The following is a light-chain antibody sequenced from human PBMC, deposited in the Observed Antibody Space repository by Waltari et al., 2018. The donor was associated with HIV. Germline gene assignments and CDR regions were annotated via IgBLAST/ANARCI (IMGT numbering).Light chain of an antibody. J-gene: IGKJ2*01. Sequence: EIVLTQSPGTLSLPPGERATLSCRASESVTRRYLAWYQQKPGQAPRLLIYGTSSRATGIPDRFTGSGSGTDFTLTISRLEPEDFAVYYCQQYGSSPYNFGQGTKLDIK. CDR3: QQYGSSPYN. V-gene: IGKV3-20*01. CDR2: GTS. CDR1: ESVTRRY.